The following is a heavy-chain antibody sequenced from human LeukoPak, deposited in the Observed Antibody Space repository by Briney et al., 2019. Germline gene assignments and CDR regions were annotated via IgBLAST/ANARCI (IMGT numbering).Heavy chain of an antibody. J-gene: IGHJ1*01. Sequence: GGSLRLSCAATGFTFSSYWMTLGRQAPGKGLEWVANIRQDGSEKNYVDSVKGRFTISRDNAKNSLYLQMNSLRVEETAVYFWMRQNRAYFFGHWGQGTLVTVSS. CDR2: IRQDGSEK. CDR3: MRQNRAYFFGH. D-gene: IGHD3-3*01. V-gene: IGHV3-7*01. CDR1: GFTFSSYW.